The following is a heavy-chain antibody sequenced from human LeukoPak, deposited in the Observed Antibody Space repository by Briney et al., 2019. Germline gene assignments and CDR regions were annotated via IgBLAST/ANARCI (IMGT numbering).Heavy chain of an antibody. CDR3: ARVEEGYGSGRRGNFYYYYMDV. J-gene: IGHJ6*03. D-gene: IGHD3-10*01. CDR1: GGSIRTYY. V-gene: IGHV4-59*01. Sequence: SETLSLTCTVSGGSIRTYYWSWIRQPPGKGLEWVAYISPSGGTKSNPSLMSRVTISADTSKNQFSLRLTSVTAADTAVYYCARVEEGYGSGRRGNFYYYYMDVWGKGTTVTISS. CDR2: ISPSGGT.